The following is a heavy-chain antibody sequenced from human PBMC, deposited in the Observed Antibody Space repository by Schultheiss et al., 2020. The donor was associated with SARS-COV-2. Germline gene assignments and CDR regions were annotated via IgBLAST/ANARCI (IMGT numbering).Heavy chain of an antibody. Sequence: GGSLRLSCAASGFTFDDYAMHWVRQAPGKGLEWVSAISGSGGSTYYADSVKGRFTISRDNSKNTLYLQMNSLRAEDTAVYYCARAGQRGYCSGGSCYPMDWGQGTLVTVSS. CDR2: ISGSGGST. D-gene: IGHD2-15*01. CDR1: GFTFDDYA. CDR3: ARAGQRGYCSGGSCYPMD. V-gene: IGHV3-23*01. J-gene: IGHJ4*02.